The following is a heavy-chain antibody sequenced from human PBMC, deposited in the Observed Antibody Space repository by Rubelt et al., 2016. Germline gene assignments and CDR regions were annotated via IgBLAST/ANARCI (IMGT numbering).Heavy chain of an antibody. D-gene: IGHD4-17*01. J-gene: IGHJ4*02. CDR3: AHRARLRFTFDY. CDR1: GFSLSTSGVG. CDR2: IYWDDDK. Sequence: QITLKESGPTLVKPTQTLTLTCTFSGFSLSTSGVGVGWIRQPPGKALEWLALIYWDDDKRYSPSLKSRLTITKDTPKNQVVLTMTNMDPVDTATYDCAHRARLRFTFDYWGQGTLVTVSS. V-gene: IGHV2-5*02.